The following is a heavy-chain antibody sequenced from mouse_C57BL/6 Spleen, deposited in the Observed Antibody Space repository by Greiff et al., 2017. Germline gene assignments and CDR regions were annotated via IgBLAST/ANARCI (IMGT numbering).Heavy chain of an antibody. CDR1: GYAFSSSW. D-gene: IGHD1-1*01. CDR3: ASPYYYGSKGDYFDY. V-gene: IGHV1-82*01. J-gene: IGHJ2*01. Sequence: VQVVESGPELVKPGASVKISCKASGYAFSSSWMNWVKQRPGKGLEWIGRIYPGDGDTNYNGKFKGKATLTADKSSSTAYMQLSSLTSEDSAVYFCASPYYYGSKGDYFDYWGQGTTLTVSS. CDR2: IYPGDGDT.